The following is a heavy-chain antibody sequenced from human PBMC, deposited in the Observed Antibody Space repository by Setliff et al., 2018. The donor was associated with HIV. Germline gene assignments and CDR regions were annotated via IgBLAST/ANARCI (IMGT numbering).Heavy chain of an antibody. D-gene: IGHD3-22*01. J-gene: IGHJ4*02. Sequence: GGSLRLSCTGSGFRFGDYAMSWVRQAPGKGLEWVGFIRSKAYGGTTEYAASVQGRFTISRDDSKSIAYLQMNSLKTEDTAVYYCTRVIYYYDGSGYHGGLDYWGQGTLVTVSS. CDR2: IRSKAYGGTT. CDR3: TRVIYYYDGSGYHGGLDY. CDR1: GFRFGDYA. V-gene: IGHV3-49*04.